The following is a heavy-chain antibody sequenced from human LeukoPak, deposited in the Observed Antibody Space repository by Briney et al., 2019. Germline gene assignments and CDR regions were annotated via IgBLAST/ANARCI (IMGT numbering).Heavy chain of an antibody. CDR2: IYYSGST. CDR3: ARHFSIAAAVPRYYFDY. D-gene: IGHD6-13*01. Sequence: PSETLSLTCTVSGGSISSSSYYWGWIRQPPGKGLEWIGGIYYSGSTYYNPSLKSRVTISVDTSKNQFSLKLSSVTAADTAVYYCARHFSIAAAVPRYYFDYWGQGTLVTVSS. CDR1: GGSISSSSYY. J-gene: IGHJ4*02. V-gene: IGHV4-39*01.